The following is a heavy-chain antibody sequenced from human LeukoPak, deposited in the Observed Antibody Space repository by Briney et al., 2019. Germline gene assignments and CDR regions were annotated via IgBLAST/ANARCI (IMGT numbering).Heavy chain of an antibody. Sequence: PGGSLRLSCAASGFTFSSYSMNWVRQAPGKGLEWVSSISSSSSYIYYADSVKGRFTISRDNAKNSLYLQMNSLRAEDTAVYYCARDLKLSRDFDYWGQGTLVTASS. CDR2: ISSSSSYI. J-gene: IGHJ4*02. D-gene: IGHD2/OR15-2a*01. V-gene: IGHV3-21*01. CDR3: ARDLKLSRDFDY. CDR1: GFTFSSYS.